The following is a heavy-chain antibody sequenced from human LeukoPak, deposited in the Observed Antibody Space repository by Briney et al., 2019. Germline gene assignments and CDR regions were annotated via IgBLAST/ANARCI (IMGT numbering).Heavy chain of an antibody. D-gene: IGHD3/OR15-3a*01. CDR3: ARDYQDWVY. J-gene: IGHJ4*02. CDR1: GFTFSSFT. Sequence: GGSLRLSCAASGFTFSSFTMNWVRQAPGKGLEWVSSISSSGTYIYYADSVMGRFTISRDSAKNSLYLQMNSLRAEDTAVYYCARDYQDWVYWGQGTLVTVSS. V-gene: IGHV3-21*01. CDR2: ISSSGTYI.